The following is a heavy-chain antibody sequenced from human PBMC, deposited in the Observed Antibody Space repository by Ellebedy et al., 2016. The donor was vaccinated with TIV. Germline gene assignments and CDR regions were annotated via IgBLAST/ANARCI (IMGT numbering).Heavy chain of an antibody. J-gene: IGHJ3*02. CDR3: AKGASLWVTDGFNM. V-gene: IGHV3-23*01. CDR2: LRGDYGST. CDR1: GFIFSSYA. Sequence: GGSLRLCXAASGFIFSSYALTWVRQAPGKGLEWVSSLRGDYGSTYYADSVKGRFTISRDSSSNTLFLQMNSLRAEDTATYYCAKGASLWVTDGFNMWGRGTMVTVSS. D-gene: IGHD3-16*01.